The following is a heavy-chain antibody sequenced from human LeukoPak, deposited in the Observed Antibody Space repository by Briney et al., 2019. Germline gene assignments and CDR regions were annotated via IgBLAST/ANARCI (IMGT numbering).Heavy chain of an antibody. Sequence: SETLSLTCTVSGGSISSSSYYWGWIRQPPGKGLEWIGSIYYSGSTYYNPSLKSRVTISVDTSKNQFSLKLSSVTAADTAVYYCATHDFGSGSYSSFDFWGQGTLVTVSS. D-gene: IGHD3-10*01. CDR2: IYYSGST. V-gene: IGHV4-39*01. J-gene: IGHJ4*02. CDR1: GGSISSSSYY. CDR3: ATHDFGSGSYSSFDF.